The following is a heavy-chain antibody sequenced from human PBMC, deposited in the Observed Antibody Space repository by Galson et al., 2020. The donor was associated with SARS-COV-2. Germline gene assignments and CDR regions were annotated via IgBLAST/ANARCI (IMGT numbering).Heavy chain of an antibody. CDR2: IYNSGRT. D-gene: IGHD3-9*01. CDR1: YGSISSSGYY. Sequence: SETLSLTCTVSYGSISSSGYYWTWIRQPPGKGLEWIGYIYNSGRTSYNPSLKSRVTISVDTSKNQFSLTLSSLTAADTAVYYCARDYDVFTGSYFFDYWGQGTLVTVSS. CDR3: ARDYDVFTGSYFFDY. J-gene: IGHJ4*02. V-gene: IGHV4-30-4*01.